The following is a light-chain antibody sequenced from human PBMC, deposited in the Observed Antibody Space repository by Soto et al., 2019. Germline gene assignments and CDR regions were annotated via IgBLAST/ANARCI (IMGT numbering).Light chain of an antibody. J-gene: IGKJ2*01. CDR3: QQYGSSPYT. Sequence: EIVLTQSPGTLSLSPGERATLSCRASQSVSSSYLAWYRQKPGQAPRLLIYGASSRATGIPDRFSGSGSGTDFTLTIISLEPEDFAVYYCQQYGSSPYTFGQGTKLEVK. CDR1: QSVSSSY. CDR2: GAS. V-gene: IGKV3-20*01.